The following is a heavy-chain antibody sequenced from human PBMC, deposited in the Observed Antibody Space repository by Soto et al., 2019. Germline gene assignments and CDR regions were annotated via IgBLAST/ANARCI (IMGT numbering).Heavy chain of an antibody. CDR3: AREGDSGYDEFDY. V-gene: IGHV1-69*04. J-gene: IGHJ4*02. CDR1: GGTFSSYT. Sequence: SVKVSCKASGGTFSSYTISWVRQAPGQGLEWMGRIIPILGIANYAQKFQGRVTITADKSTSTAYMELGSLRSEDTAVYYCAREGDSGYDEFDYWGQGTLVTVAS. CDR2: IIPILGIA. D-gene: IGHD5-12*01.